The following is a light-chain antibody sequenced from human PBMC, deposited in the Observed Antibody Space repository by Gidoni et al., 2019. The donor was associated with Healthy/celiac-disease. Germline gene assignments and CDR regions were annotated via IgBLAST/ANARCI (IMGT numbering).Light chain of an antibody. CDR2: WAS. CDR1: QSVLYSSNNKNY. J-gene: IGKJ1*01. Sequence: DIVMTPSPDSLAVSLGERATINCKSSQSVLYSSNNKNYLAWYQQKPGQPPKLLISWASTRESGVPDRFSGSGSGTDVTLTISSLQAEDVAVYYCQQYYSTPQTFGQGTKVEIK. V-gene: IGKV4-1*01. CDR3: QQYYSTPQT.